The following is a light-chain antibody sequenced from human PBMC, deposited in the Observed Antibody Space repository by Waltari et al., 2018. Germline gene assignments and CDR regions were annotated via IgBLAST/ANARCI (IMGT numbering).Light chain of an antibody. CDR3: QQASA. V-gene: IGKV1-39*01. J-gene: IGKJ2*01. CDR2: AAS. CDR1: KSIGNY. Sequence: DIQMTQSPSSLSASVGDRVTITCRESKSIGNYLNWYQQKPGKAPKLLIYAASSLQSGVPSRFSGSGSGTDFTLTXNSLQTEDFAXYYCQQASAFGQGTKLEIK.